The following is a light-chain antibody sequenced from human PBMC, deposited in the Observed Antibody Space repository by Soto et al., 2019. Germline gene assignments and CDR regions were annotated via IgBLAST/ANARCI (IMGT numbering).Light chain of an antibody. CDR2: GAS. V-gene: IGKV3-20*01. J-gene: IGKJ1*01. CDR1: QSVSINF. Sequence: EIVLTHSQATLSVSPCERATLSPSASQSVSINFSACYQQHPGQAPMLLIYGASNRATSPPGMFGSGCSGTYFTLTISILDPDDVADYCYQHNSSSGTFGQGTKVDIK. CDR3: QHNSSSGT.